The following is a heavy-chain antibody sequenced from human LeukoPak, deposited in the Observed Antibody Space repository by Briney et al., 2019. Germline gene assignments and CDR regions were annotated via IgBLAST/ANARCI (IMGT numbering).Heavy chain of an antibody. CDR1: GFTFSDHC. CDR3: ARVKIAALADDY. D-gene: IGHD6-13*01. Sequence: GGSLRLSCAASGFTFSDHCMDWVRQAPGKGLEWVGRTRNKANSYTTEYAASVKGRFTISRDDSKNSLYLQMNSLKTEDTAVYYCARVKIAALADDYWGQGTLVTVSS. J-gene: IGHJ4*02. CDR2: TRNKANSYTT. V-gene: IGHV3-72*01.